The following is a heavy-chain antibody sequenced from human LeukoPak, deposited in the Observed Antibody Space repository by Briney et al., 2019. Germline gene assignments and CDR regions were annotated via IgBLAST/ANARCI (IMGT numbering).Heavy chain of an antibody. J-gene: IGHJ5*02. D-gene: IGHD5-24*01. CDR2: IDWDDDK. CDR1: GFSLTTSGMS. V-gene: IGHV2-70*17. CDR3: ARDAFASNYWLDP. Sequence: SGPTLVKATQNITLTCTFSGFSLTTSGMSVSWIRQPPGKALEWLARIDWDDDKFYNSSLRTRLTISKDTSKNQVVLTMTNMDPVDTATYYRARDAFASNYWLDPWGQGTLVTVSS.